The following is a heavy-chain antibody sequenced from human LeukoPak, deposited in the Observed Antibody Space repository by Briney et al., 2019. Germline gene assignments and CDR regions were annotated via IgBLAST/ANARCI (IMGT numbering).Heavy chain of an antibody. CDR2: LYTSGNT. D-gene: IGHD3-10*01. J-gene: IGHJ4*02. CDR1: GFTVSSNY. V-gene: IGHV3-53*01. Sequence: GGSLRLSCAASGFTVSSNYMNWVRQAPGKGLEWVSVLYTSGNTFYADSVKGRFTISRDNSKNTLYLQMNSLRAEDTAVYYCARGHYYGSGSYPYYWGQGTLVTVSS. CDR3: ARGHYYGSGSYPYY.